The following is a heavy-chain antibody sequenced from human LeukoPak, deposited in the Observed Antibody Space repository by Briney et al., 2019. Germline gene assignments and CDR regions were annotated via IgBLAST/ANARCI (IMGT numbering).Heavy chain of an antibody. D-gene: IGHD3-22*01. J-gene: IGHJ4*02. CDR3: ARGRFRSVVVITPYVDY. Sequence: SETLSITSAVYTGSFSGNCWGWIRQPPGKGLEWIGEINHSGSNNYNPSLKSRVTISVDTSKNQLSLKLSSVTAAETAVYYCARGRFRSVVVITPYVDYWGQGTLVTVSS. V-gene: IGHV4-34*01. CDR1: TGSFSGNC. CDR2: INHSGSN.